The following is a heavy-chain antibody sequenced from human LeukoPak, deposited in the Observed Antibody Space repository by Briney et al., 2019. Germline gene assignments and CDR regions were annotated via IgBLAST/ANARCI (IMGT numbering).Heavy chain of an antibody. CDR2: INHSGSA. Sequence: SETLSLTCAVYGGSFSGYYWSWIRQPPGKGLEWIGEINHSGSANYNPSLKSRVTISVDTSENQFSLKLSSVTAADTAVYYCARGLRLGFDYWGQGTLVTVSS. J-gene: IGHJ4*02. D-gene: IGHD3-16*01. CDR1: GGSFSGYY. V-gene: IGHV4-34*01. CDR3: ARGLRLGFDY.